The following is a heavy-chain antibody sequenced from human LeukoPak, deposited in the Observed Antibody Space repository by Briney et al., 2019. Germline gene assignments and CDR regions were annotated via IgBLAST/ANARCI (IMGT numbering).Heavy chain of an antibody. V-gene: IGHV1-18*04. CDR2: ISAYNGNT. Sequence: ASVKVSCKASGYTFTSYYMHWVRQAPGQGLEWMGWISAYNGNTNYAQKLQGRVTMTTDTSTSTAYMELRSLRSDDTAVYYCARVRGSTQRRTNAFDIWGQGTMVTVSS. CDR3: ARVRGSTQRRTNAFDI. J-gene: IGHJ3*02. CDR1: GYTFTSYY. D-gene: IGHD1-26*01.